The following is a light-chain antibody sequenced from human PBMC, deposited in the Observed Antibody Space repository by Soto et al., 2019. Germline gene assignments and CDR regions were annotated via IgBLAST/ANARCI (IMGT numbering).Light chain of an antibody. CDR3: SSFTNTYSYV. V-gene: IGLV2-14*01. CDR2: DVN. CDR1: SGDVGAHDF. J-gene: IGLJ1*01. Sequence: QSVLTQPASVSGSPGQSITISCTGTSGDVGAHDFVSWYQHHPGKAPRLVIYDVNRRPAGASNRFSGSKSGSTASLTISTLQAEDEADYYCSSFTNTYSYVFGTGTKVNVL.